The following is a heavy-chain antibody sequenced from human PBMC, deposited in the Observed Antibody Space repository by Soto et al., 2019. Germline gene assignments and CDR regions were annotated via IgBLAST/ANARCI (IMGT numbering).Heavy chain of an antibody. D-gene: IGHD3-10*01. V-gene: IGHV1-8*01. CDR3: ARARITMVRGVRNWFDP. CDR2: MNPNSGNT. CDR1: GYTFTSYD. J-gene: IGHJ5*02. Sequence: QVQLVQSGAEVKKPGASVKVSCKASGYTFTSYDINWVRQATGQGLEWMGWMNPNSGNTGYAQKFQGRVTMTRNTFMSTAYMELSSLRSEDTAVYYCARARITMVRGVRNWFDPWGQGTLVTVSS.